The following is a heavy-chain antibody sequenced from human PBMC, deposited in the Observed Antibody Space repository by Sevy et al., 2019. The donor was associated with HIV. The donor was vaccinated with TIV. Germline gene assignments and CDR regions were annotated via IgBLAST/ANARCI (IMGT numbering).Heavy chain of an antibody. CDR3: ARDRYNWNVGGANWFDP. Sequence: GESLKISCKASGYTFTSYGISWVRQAPGQGLEWMGWISAYNGNTNYAQKLQGRVTMTTDTSTSTAYMELRSLRSDDTAVYYCARDRYNWNVGGANWFDPWGQGTLVTVSS. J-gene: IGHJ5*02. V-gene: IGHV1-18*01. CDR2: ISAYNGNT. CDR1: GYTFTSYG. D-gene: IGHD1-20*01.